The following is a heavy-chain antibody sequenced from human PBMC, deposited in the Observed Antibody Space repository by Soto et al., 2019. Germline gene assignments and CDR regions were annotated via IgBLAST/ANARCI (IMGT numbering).Heavy chain of an antibody. J-gene: IGHJ6*02. Sequence: KPSETLSLTCTVSGDSINNYYWTWIRQPPGKGLEWIGYIYDSESTSYNPSLKSRLTISVDTSKNQFSLKLKSVTAADTAVYYCARGTKYYYQGMDVWGQGTTVTVSS. CDR3: ARGTKYYYQGMDV. V-gene: IGHV4-59*01. CDR2: IYDSEST. CDR1: GDSINNYY.